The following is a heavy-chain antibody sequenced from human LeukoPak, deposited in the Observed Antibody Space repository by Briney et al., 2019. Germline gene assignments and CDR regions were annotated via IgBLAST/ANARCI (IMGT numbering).Heavy chain of an antibody. CDR3: ARTTVVAKYFDY. J-gene: IGHJ4*02. CDR1: GGSLSSGGYY. CDR2: IYYSGST. V-gene: IGHV4-31*03. D-gene: IGHD4-23*01. Sequence: TLSLTCTFSGGSLSSGGYYWSCIRQHPGKGLEWIGYIYYSGSTYYNPSLKIRVTISVDTSKNQFSLKLSSVTAADTAVYYCARTTVVAKYFDYWGQGTLVTVSS.